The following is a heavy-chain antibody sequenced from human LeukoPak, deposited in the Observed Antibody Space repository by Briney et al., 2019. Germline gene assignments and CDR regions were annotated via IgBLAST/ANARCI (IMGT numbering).Heavy chain of an antibody. J-gene: IGHJ4*02. D-gene: IGHD4-23*01. Sequence: GGSLRLSCAASGFTFSSYGMHWVRQAPGKGLEWVAVIWYDGSNKYYADSVKGRFTISRDNSKNTLYLQMNSLRAEDTAVYYCAKGLSGGGQRGYFDYWGQGTLVTVSS. CDR2: IWYDGSNK. V-gene: IGHV3-30*02. CDR3: AKGLSGGGQRGYFDY. CDR1: GFTFSSYG.